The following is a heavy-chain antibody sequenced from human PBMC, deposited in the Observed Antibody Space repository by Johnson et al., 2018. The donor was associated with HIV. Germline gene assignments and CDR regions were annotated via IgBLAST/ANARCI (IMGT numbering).Heavy chain of an antibody. Sequence: VQLVESGGGVVQPGGSLRLSCAASGFTFSSYGMHWVRQAPGKGLEWVAFISYDGNDKNYADFVKGRFTISRDNSKNTLSLQMNSLRAEDTAVYYCARPGTTLRKDAFDIWGQGTMVTVSS. CDR3: ARPGTTLRKDAFDI. CDR2: ISYDGNDK. CDR1: GFTFSSYG. V-gene: IGHV3-30*19. J-gene: IGHJ3*02. D-gene: IGHD1-7*01.